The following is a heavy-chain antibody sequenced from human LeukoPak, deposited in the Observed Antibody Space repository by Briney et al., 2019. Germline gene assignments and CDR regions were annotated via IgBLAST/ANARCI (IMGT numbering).Heavy chain of an antibody. J-gene: IGHJ4*02. CDR2: IRNKAYSYGT. Sequence: GGSLRLSCAASGFTFSDHYMDWVRQAPGKGLEWVGRIRNKAYSYGTEYAASVKGRFTISRDDSTNSLYLHMNSLKTEDTAVYYCGRGFCSDGTCYSGDYWGQGTLVTVSS. V-gene: IGHV3-72*01. CDR3: GRGFCSDGTCYSGDY. CDR1: GFTFSDHY. D-gene: IGHD2-15*01.